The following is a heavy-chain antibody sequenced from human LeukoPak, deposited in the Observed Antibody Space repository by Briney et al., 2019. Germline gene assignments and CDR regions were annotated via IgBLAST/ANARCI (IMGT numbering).Heavy chain of an antibody. CDR1: GGSISSYY. CDR2: IYYSGGT. J-gene: IGHJ5*02. D-gene: IGHD3-10*01. Sequence: SETLSLTCTVSGGSISSYYWSWIRQPPGKGLEWIGYIYYSGGTNYNPSLKSRVTISVDTSKNQFSLKLSSVTAADTAVYYCARGTYYYGSGSYHNWNWFDPWGQGTLVTVSS. V-gene: IGHV4-59*01. CDR3: ARGTYYYGSGSYHNWNWFDP.